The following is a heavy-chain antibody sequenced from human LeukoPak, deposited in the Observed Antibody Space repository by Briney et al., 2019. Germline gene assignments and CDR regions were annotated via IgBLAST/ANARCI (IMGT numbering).Heavy chain of an antibody. CDR2: INSDGSWT. Sequence: PGGSLRLSCAASGNYWMHWVRQVPGKGLVWVSHINSDGSWTSYADSVKGRFTISKDNAKNTVYLQMNSLSAEDTAVYYCVSFYETYWGRGTLVTVSS. CDR3: VSFYETY. V-gene: IGHV3-74*01. J-gene: IGHJ4*02. CDR1: GNYW. D-gene: IGHD2/OR15-2a*01.